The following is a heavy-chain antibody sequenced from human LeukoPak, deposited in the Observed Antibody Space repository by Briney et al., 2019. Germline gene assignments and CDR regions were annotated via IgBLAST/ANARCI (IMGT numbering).Heavy chain of an antibody. Sequence: GGSLRLSCAASGFTFSSYGMHWVRQAPGKGLEWVAVISYDGSNKYYADSVKGRFTISRDNSKNTLYLQMNSLSAEDTAVYYCAKLSRSGWSLGGFDYWGQGTLVTVSS. J-gene: IGHJ4*02. CDR3: AKLSRSGWSLGGFDY. CDR1: GFTFSSYG. V-gene: IGHV3-33*05. D-gene: IGHD6-13*01. CDR2: ISYDGSNK.